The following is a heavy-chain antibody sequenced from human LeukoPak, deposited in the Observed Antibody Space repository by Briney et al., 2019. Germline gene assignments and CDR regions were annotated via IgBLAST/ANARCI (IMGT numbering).Heavy chain of an antibody. V-gene: IGHV3-33*06. Sequence: GGSLRLSCAASGFTFSSYGMHWVRQAPGKGLEWMAVIWYDGSNKYYADSVKGRFTIARDNSKNTLYLQMNSLRAEDTVVYYCAKALDYYGSGSYDPGLDYWGQGTLVTVSS. CDR2: IWYDGSNK. CDR1: GFTFSSYG. J-gene: IGHJ4*02. CDR3: AKALDYYGSGSYDPGLDY. D-gene: IGHD3-10*01.